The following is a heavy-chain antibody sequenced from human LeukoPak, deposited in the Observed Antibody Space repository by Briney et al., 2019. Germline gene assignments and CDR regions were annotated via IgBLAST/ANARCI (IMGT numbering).Heavy chain of an antibody. CDR2: SIPIFGTA. D-gene: IGHD3-3*01. CDR3: ARDGPYYDFWSGYFSFDP. CDR1: GGTFSSYA. J-gene: IGHJ5*02. V-gene: IGHV1-69*13. Sequence: ASVKVSCKASGGTFSSYAIRWERQAPGQGLELMGGSIPIFGTANYAQTFQGRVTITADESTSTAYMELSSLRSEDTAVYYCARDGPYYDFWSGYFSFDPWGQGTLVTVSS.